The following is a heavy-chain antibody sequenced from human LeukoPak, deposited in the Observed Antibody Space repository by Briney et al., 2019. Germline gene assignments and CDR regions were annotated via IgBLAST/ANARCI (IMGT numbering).Heavy chain of an antibody. CDR3: AKDPRPNYGDYFDY. CDR2: ISYDGSNK. J-gene: IGHJ4*02. CDR1: GFTFSSYG. Sequence: GGSLRLSCAASGFTFSSYGMHWVRQAPGKGLEWVAVISYDGSNKYYADSVKGRFTISRDNSKNTLYLQMNSLRAEDTAVYYCAKDPRPNYGDYFDYWGQGTLVTVSS. V-gene: IGHV3-30*18. D-gene: IGHD4-17*01.